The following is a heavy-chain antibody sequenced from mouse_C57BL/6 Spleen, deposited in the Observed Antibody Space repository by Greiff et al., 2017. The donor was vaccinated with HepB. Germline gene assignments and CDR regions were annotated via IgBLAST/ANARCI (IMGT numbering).Heavy chain of an antibody. Sequence: VQRVESDAELVKPGASVKISCKVSGYTFTDHTIHWMKQRPEQGLEWIGYIYPRDGSTKYNEKFKGKATLTADKSSSTAYMQLNSLTSEDSAVYFCARYPYYYGSSRYFDYWGQGTTLTVSS. V-gene: IGHV1-78*01. J-gene: IGHJ2*01. D-gene: IGHD1-1*01. CDR3: ARYPYYYGSSRYFDY. CDR2: IYPRDGST. CDR1: GYTFTDHT.